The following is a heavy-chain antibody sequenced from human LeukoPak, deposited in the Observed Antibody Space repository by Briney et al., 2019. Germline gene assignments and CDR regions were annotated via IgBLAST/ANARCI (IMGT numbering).Heavy chain of an antibody. D-gene: IGHD3-9*01. V-gene: IGHV4-61*02. CDR2: VYSSGSA. Sequence: PSETLSLTFTVSGGSISSGSDYWSWIRQSAGKGLEWIGRVYSSGSANYNPSLKSRLTMAVDTSKNQISLKLTSVTAADTAVYYCATVRFFDWLLRGVYWGQGTLVTVSS. CDR3: ATVRFFDWLLRGVY. CDR1: GGSISSGSDY. J-gene: IGHJ4*02.